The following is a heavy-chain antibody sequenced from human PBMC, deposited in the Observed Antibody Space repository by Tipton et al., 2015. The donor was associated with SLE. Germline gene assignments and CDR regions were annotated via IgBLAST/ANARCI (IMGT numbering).Heavy chain of an antibody. CDR2: IYYSGST. CDR3: ARGGASSKWLDP. Sequence: LRLSCAASGFIFSDHYMDWVRQAPGKGLEWIGCIYYSGSTNYNPSLKSRVTISVDTSKNQFSLKLSSVTAADTAVYYCARGGASSKWLDPWGQGILVTVSS. J-gene: IGHJ5*02. CDR1: GFIFSDHY. D-gene: IGHD6-6*01. V-gene: IGHV4-59*11.